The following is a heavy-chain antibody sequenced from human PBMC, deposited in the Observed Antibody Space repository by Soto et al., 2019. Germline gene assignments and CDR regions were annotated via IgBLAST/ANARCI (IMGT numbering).Heavy chain of an antibody. CDR1: GFTFSSYW. D-gene: IGHD6-19*01. CDR3: ARAGTGWYWFDP. CDR2: INYDGSTT. J-gene: IGHJ5*02. Sequence: EVQLVESGGGLVQPGGSLRLSCAASGFTFSSYWMHWVRQAPGKGLVWVSRINYDGSTTSYADSVKGRFTISRDNARNTLYLQMNSLRAEDTAVYYCARAGTGWYWFDPWGQGTLDTVSS. V-gene: IGHV3-74*01.